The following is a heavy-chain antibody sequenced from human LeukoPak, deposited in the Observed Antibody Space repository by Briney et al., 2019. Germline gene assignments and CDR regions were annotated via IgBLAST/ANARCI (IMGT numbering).Heavy chain of an antibody. V-gene: IGHV3-30*02. J-gene: IGHJ4*02. CDR1: GFTFSSYG. CDR2: IRFDGSNK. CDR3: AKDRPSDY. Sequence: GGSLRLSCAASGFTFSSYGMHWVRQAPGKGLEWVAFIRFDGSNKYYVDSVKGRFTISRDNSKSTLYLQMSSLRAEDTAVYYCAKDRPSDYWGQGTLVTVSS.